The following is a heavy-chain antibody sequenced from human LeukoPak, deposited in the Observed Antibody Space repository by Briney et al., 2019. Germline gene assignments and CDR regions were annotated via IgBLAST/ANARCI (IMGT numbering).Heavy chain of an antibody. CDR1: GFTFSSYA. D-gene: IGHD6-13*01. CDR3: AKHPRPAGSWSAP. J-gene: IGHJ5*02. CDR2: ISASGSTT. V-gene: IGHV3-23*01. Sequence: GGSLRLSCAASGFTFSSYAMSWVRQAPGKGLEWVSSISASGSTTNYADSVRGRFTISRDNSKNTLYLYLNSLRAEDTAVYYCAKHPRPAGSWSAPGGRGPLVTVPS.